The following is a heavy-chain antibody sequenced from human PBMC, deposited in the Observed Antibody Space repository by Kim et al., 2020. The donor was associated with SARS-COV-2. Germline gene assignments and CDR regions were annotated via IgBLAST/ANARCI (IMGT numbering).Heavy chain of an antibody. CDR1: GFTFSSYS. D-gene: IGHD3-22*01. CDR3: ARAGETYYYDSSGYGDY. CDR2: ISSSSSYI. J-gene: IGHJ4*02. V-gene: IGHV3-21*01. Sequence: GGSLRLSCAASGFTFSSYSMNWVRQAPGKGLEWVSSISSSSSYIYYADSVKGRFTISRDNAKNSLYLQMNSLRAEDTAVYYCARAGETYYYDSSGYGDYWGQGTLVTVSS.